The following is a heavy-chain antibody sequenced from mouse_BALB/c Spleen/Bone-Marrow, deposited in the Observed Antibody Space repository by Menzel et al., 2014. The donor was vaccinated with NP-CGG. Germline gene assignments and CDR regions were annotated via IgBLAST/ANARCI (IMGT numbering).Heavy chain of an antibody. Sequence: EVNVVESGGGLVQPGGSLKLSCATSGFTFSDYYMYWVRQTPEKRLEWVAYISNGGGSTYYPDTVKGRFTISRDNAKNTLYLQMSRLKSEDTAMYYCARQGAYSYFDYWGQGTTLTASS. CDR1: GFTFSDYY. D-gene: IGHD2-10*01. V-gene: IGHV5-12*02. J-gene: IGHJ2*01. CDR3: ARQGAYSYFDY. CDR2: ISNGGGST.